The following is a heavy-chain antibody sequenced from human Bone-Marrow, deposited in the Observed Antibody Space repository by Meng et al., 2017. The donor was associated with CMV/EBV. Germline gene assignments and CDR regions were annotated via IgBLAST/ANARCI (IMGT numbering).Heavy chain of an antibody. D-gene: IGHD4-23*01. V-gene: IGHV1-2*02. Sequence: RVSCKASGYTFTDHKIHWVRQAPGQGLEWMGGINPKSGGTSYAQSFQGRVTVTSDTSINTAYMELTGLTSDDTALYYCASGGTWNDYWGQGTLVTVSS. J-gene: IGHJ4*02. CDR3: ASGGTWNDY. CDR2: INPKSGGT. CDR1: GYTFTDHK.